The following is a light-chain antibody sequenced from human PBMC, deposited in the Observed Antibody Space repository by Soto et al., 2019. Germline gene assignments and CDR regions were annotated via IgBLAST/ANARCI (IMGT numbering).Light chain of an antibody. Sequence: QSALTQPRSVSGSPGQSVTISCTGTSSDVGGYNYVSWYQHHPGKAPKVMVHEVSNRPSGVPDRFSGSKSGNTASLTISGLQADDEADYYCYSYAGSSTWVFGGGTKLPS. V-gene: IGLV2-11*01. CDR3: YSYAGSSTWV. CDR2: EVS. J-gene: IGLJ3*02. CDR1: SSDVGGYNY.